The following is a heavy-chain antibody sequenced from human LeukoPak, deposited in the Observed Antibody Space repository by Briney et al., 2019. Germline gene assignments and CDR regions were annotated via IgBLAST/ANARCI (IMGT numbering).Heavy chain of an antibody. CDR3: AKELYGGYTDY. V-gene: IGHV7-4-1*02. D-gene: IGHD5-12*01. CDR2: INTNTGTP. Sequence: ASVKVSCKASGYTFTNYAMNWVRQAPGQGLEWMGWINTNTGTPTYAQGFTGRFVFSLDTSVSTAYLQISSLKAEDTAVYYCAKELYGGYTDYWGQGTLVTVSS. J-gene: IGHJ4*02. CDR1: GYTFTNYA.